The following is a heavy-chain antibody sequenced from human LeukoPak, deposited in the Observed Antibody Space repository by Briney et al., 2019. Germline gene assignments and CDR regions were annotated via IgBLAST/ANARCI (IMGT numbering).Heavy chain of an antibody. CDR1: GFTFSSYA. CDR2: ISGSGGST. CDR3: AKESKPALRGDYYYGMDV. D-gene: IGHD3-10*01. J-gene: IGHJ6*01. Sequence: PGGSLRLSCAASGFTFSSYAMSWVRQAPGKGLEWVSAISGSGGSTYYADSVKGRFTISRDNSKNTLYLQMNSLRAEDTAVYYCAKESKPALRGDYYYGMDVWGQGTTVTVSS. V-gene: IGHV3-23*01.